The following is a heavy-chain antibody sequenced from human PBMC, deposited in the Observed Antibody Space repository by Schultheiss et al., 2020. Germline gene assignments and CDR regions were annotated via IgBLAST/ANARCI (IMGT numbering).Heavy chain of an antibody. CDR2: ISGSGGST. Sequence: GESLKISCAASGFSFSSYAMSWVRQAPGKGLEWVSAISGSGGSTYYADSVKGRFTISRDNSKNTLYLQMNSLRAEDTAVYYCARVRRDGYNYVDYWGQGTLVTVSS. CDR1: GFSFSSYA. D-gene: IGHD5-24*01. J-gene: IGHJ4*02. V-gene: IGHV3-23*01. CDR3: ARVRRDGYNYVDY.